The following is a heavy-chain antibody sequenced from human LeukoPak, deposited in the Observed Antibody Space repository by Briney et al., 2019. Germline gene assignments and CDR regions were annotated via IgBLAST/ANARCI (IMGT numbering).Heavy chain of an antibody. D-gene: IGHD6-13*01. J-gene: IGHJ4*02. V-gene: IGHV3-7*01. CDR1: GFTFSSYW. CDR2: IKQDGSEK. CDR3: ARTRSIAAAGRFDY. Sequence: AGGSLRLSCAASGFTFSSYWMSWVRQAPGKGLEWVANIKQDGSEKYYVDSVKGRFTISRDNAKNSLYLQMNSLRAEDTAVYYCARTRSIAAAGRFDYWGQGTLVTVSS.